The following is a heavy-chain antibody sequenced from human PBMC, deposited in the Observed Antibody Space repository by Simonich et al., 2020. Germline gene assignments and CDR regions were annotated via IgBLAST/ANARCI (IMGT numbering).Heavy chain of an antibody. CDR3: ATGFEYSSSSWAFDI. CDR2: LDPDNGET. J-gene: IGHJ3*02. D-gene: IGHD6-6*01. CDR1: GYTFTDYY. V-gene: IGHV1-69-2*01. Sequence: EVQLVQSGAEVKKPGATVKISCQVSGYTFTDYYKQRVQQAPGKGLEVMGLLDPDNGETKYAEKFKGRVTITADTSTDTAYMELSSLRSEDTAVYYCATGFEYSSSSWAFDIWGQGTMVTVSS.